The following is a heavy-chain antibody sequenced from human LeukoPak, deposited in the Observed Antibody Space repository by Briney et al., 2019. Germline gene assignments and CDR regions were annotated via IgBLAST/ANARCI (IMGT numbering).Heavy chain of an antibody. D-gene: IGHD4-17*01. CDR2: ISYDGSNK. V-gene: IGHV3-30*18. CDR1: GFTFSSYG. CDR3: AKPQTRPTDYFGY. Sequence: GGSLRLSCAASGFTFSSYGMHWVRQAPGKGLEWVAVISYDGSNKYYADSVKGRFTISRDNSKNTLYLQMNSLRAEDTAVYYCAKPQTRPTDYFGYWGQGTLVTVSS. J-gene: IGHJ4*02.